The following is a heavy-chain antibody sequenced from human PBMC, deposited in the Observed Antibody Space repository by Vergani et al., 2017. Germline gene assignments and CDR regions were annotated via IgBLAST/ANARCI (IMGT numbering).Heavy chain of an antibody. D-gene: IGHD1-20*01. CDR2: IYYSGST. V-gene: IGHV4-59*01. J-gene: IGHJ4*02. Sequence: QVQLPESGPGLVKPSETLSLTCTVSGGSISSYYWSWIRQPPGKGLEWIGYIYYSGSTNYNPSLKSRVTISVDTSKNQFSLKLSSVTAADTAVYYCASGRNNWNGDFDYWGQGTLVTVSS. CDR3: ASGRNNWNGDFDY. CDR1: GGSISSYY.